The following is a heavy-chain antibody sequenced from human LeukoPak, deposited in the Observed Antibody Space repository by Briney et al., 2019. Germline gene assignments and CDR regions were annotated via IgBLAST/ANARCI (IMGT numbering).Heavy chain of an antibody. CDR3: ARNAGTTRYYYGSGSSNWFDP. Sequence: SETLSLTCAVYGGSFSGYYWSRIRQPPGKGLEWIGEINHSGSTNYNPSLKSRVTISVDTSKNQFSLKLSSVTAADTAVYYCARNAGTTRYYYGSGSSNWFDPWGQGTLVTVSS. J-gene: IGHJ5*02. V-gene: IGHV4-34*01. CDR1: GGSFSGYY. CDR2: INHSGST. D-gene: IGHD3-10*01.